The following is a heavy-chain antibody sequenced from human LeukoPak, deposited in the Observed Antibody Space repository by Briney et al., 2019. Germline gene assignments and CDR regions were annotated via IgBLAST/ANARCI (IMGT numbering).Heavy chain of an antibody. CDR3: ARVMTAITNWFDP. D-gene: IGHD2-21*02. CDR1: GFTASSNY. CDR2: IYRDGST. Sequence: PGGSLRLSCAASGFTASSNYVGWVRQAPGKGLEWVSVIYRDGSTYYADSVKGRFTISRDNSKNTLYLQMNNLRVEDTAVYYCARVMTAITNWFDPWGQGTLVTVSS. V-gene: IGHV3-66*01. J-gene: IGHJ5*02.